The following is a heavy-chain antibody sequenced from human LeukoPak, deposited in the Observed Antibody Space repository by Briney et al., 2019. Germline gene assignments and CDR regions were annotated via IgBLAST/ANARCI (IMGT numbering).Heavy chain of an antibody. D-gene: IGHD3-22*01. V-gene: IGHV3-23*01. J-gene: IGHJ4*02. CDR3: AKGSYYDSSGSFYFDY. CDR2: ISGSGDNT. CDR1: GFTFTNYW. Sequence: GGSLRLSCAASGFTFTNYWMTWVRQAPGKGLEWVSGISGSGDNTYYADSVKGRFTISRDNSKNTLYVQVNSLGTEDTAAYYCAKGSYYDSSGSFYFDYWGQGTLVTVSS.